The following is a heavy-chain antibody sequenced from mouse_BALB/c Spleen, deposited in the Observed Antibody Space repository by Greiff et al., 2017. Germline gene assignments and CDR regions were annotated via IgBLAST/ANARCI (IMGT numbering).Heavy chain of an antibody. J-gene: IGHJ3*01. V-gene: IGHV5-6-3*01. Sequence: EVMLVESGGGLVQPGGSLKLSCAASGFTFSSYGMSWVRQTPDKRLELVATINSNGGSTYYPDSVKGRFTISRDNAKNTLYLQMSSLKSEDTAMYYCARVAYYVTGWFAYWGQGTLVTVSA. D-gene: IGHD2-10*01. CDR2: INSNGGST. CDR3: ARVAYYVTGWFAY. CDR1: GFTFSSYG.